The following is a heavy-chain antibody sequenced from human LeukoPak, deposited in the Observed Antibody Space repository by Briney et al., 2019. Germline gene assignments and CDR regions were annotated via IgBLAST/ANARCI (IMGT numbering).Heavy chain of an antibody. CDR3: ARRFTAQDDFWSGYYTGFDY. CDR1: GYTFTSYA. J-gene: IGHJ4*02. D-gene: IGHD3-3*01. CDR2: SNAGNGNT. V-gene: IGHV1-3*02. Sequence: GASVKVSCKASGYTFTSYAMHWVRQAPGQRLEWMGWSNAGNGNTKYSQEFQGRVTITRDTSASTAYMELSSLRSEDMAVYYCARRFTAQDDFWSGYYTGFDYWGQGTLVTVSS.